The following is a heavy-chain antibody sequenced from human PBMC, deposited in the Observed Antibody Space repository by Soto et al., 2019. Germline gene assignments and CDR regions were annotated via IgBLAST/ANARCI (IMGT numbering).Heavy chain of an antibody. CDR2: IHPDGGGT. Sequence: QVQLVQSGAEVKKPGASVKVSCKASGYTFTSYYMHWVRLAPGQGLEWMGIIHPDGGGTSYAQQFQGRVIMTRDTSTSTVYMEMSSLRSEGTAVYYCAVGGNYLSMDVWGQGTTVTVSS. V-gene: IGHV1-46*01. CDR1: GYTFTSYY. CDR3: AVGGNYLSMDV. D-gene: IGHD4-4*01. J-gene: IGHJ6*02.